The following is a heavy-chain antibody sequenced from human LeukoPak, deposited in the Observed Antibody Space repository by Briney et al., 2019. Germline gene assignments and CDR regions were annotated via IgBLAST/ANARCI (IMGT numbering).Heavy chain of an antibody. J-gene: IGHJ6*03. CDR3: ARTYGSGSYYYYYYYMDV. D-gene: IGHD3-10*01. CDR1: GGSISSSSYY. V-gene: IGHV4-39*07. Sequence: PSETLSLTCTVSGGSISSSSYYWGWIRQPPGKGLEWIGSIDYRGSTYYNPSLKSRVTISVDTSKNQFSLKLSSVTAADTAVHYCARTYGSGSYYYYYYYMDVWGKGTTVTVSS. CDR2: IDYRGST.